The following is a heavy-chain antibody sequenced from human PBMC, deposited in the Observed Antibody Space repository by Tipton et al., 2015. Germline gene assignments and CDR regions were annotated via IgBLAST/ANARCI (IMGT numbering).Heavy chain of an antibody. V-gene: IGHV3-23*01. Sequence: SLRLSCAASGFSFSSYAMSWVRQAPGKGLEWVSAISGSGGSTYYADSVKGRFTISRDNSKNTLYLQVNFLRAEDTAVYFCAKTGLRPNSFDYWGQGTLVTVSS. CDR3: AKTGLRPNSFDY. D-gene: IGHD4-17*01. CDR2: ISGSGGST. J-gene: IGHJ4*02. CDR1: GFSFSSYA.